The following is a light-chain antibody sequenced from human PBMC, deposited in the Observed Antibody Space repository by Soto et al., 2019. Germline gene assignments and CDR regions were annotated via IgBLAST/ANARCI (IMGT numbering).Light chain of an antibody. CDR1: SGSIASNY. Sequence: NFMLTQPHSVSESPGKPVTISCPGSSGSIASNYVQWYQQRPGSAPTTVIYEDNQRPSGVPDRFSGSIDSSSNSASLTISGLKTEDEADYYCQSYDSSNQVVFGGGTQLTVL. J-gene: IGLJ2*01. CDR3: QSYDSSNQVV. CDR2: EDN. V-gene: IGLV6-57*02.